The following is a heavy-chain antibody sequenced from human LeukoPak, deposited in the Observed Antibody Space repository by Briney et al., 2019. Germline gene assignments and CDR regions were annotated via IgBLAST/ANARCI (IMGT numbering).Heavy chain of an antibody. D-gene: IGHD2-8*01. V-gene: IGHV5-51*01. CDR3: ARSDCTNGVCQTGDAFDI. Sequence: GESLKISCKGSGYSFTSYWIGWVRQMPGKGLEWMGLIYPGDSDTRYSPSFQGQVTISADKSISTAYLQWSSLKASDTAMYYCARSDCTNGVCQTGDAFDIWGQGTMVTVSS. CDR2: IYPGDSDT. CDR1: GYSFTSYW. J-gene: IGHJ3*02.